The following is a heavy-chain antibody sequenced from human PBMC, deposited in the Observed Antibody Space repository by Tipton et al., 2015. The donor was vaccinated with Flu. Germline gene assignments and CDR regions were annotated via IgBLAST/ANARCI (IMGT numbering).Heavy chain of an antibody. D-gene: IGHD4-17*01. V-gene: IGHV2-70*11. CDR1: GFSLSTSGVC. CDR2: IGWDDHK. J-gene: IGHJ5*02. CDR3: ARILEYGTWFDP. Sequence: LVKPTQTLTLTCKFSGFSLSTSGVCVSWLPQPPGKALECLARIGWDDHKYSTTSLKTRLTISKDTSKNQVVPTMTNMDPVGIATYYCARILEYGTWFDPWGQGTLVTVSS.